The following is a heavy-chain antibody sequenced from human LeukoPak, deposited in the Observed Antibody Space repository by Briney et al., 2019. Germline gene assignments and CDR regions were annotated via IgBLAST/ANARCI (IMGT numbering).Heavy chain of an antibody. J-gene: IGHJ5*02. D-gene: IGHD2-2*01. CDR2: IYYGENT. CDR1: GGSISSGPYY. CDR3: ARHVPSIPAARFDP. Sequence: KPSETLSLTCTVSGGSISSGPYYWGWIRQPPGKGLEWIGNIYYGENTYYNPSLKSRVTISIDTSKNQFYLKLSSLTAADTAVYYCARHVPSIPAARFDPWGQGTLVTVSS. V-gene: IGHV4-39*01.